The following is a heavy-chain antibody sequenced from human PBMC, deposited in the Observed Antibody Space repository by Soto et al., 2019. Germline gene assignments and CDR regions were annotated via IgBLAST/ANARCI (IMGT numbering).Heavy chain of an antibody. CDR1: GFTFSSYG. D-gene: IGHD5-18*01. J-gene: IGHJ6*02. CDR2: ISYDGSNK. V-gene: IGHV3-30*03. CDR3: ARSGGYSYDHDYYSGMDV. Sequence: QVQLVESGGGVVQPGRSLRLSCAASGFTFSSYGMHWVRQAPGKGLEWVAVISYDGSNKYYADSVKGRFTISRDNSKNTLYLQMTSLRAEDTAVYYCARSGGYSYDHDYYSGMDVWGQGTTVTVSS.